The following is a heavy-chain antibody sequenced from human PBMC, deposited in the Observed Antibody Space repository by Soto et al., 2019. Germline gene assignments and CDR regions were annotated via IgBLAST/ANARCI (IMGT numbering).Heavy chain of an antibody. Sequence: SETLSLTCTVSGGSISSGDYYWSWIRQPPGKGLEWIGYIYYSGSTNYNPSLKSRVTISVDTSKNQFSLKLSSVTAADTAVYYCARVAGDLGAFDIWGQGTMVTVS. V-gene: IGHV4-61*08. CDR2: IYYSGST. J-gene: IGHJ3*02. CDR1: GGSISSGDYY. CDR3: ARVAGDLGAFDI. D-gene: IGHD1-26*01.